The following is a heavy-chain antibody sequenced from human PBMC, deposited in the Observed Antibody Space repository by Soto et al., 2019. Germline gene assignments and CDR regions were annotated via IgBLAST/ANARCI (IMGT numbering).Heavy chain of an antibody. CDR1: GGSISSYY. J-gene: IGHJ4*02. D-gene: IGHD3-3*01. V-gene: IGHV4-59*01. Sequence: SQTLSLTCIVSGGSISSYYWSWIRQPPGKGLEWIGYVSYSESTSYNPSLKSRVTISVDTSKNHFSLKLSSVTAADTAVYYCARGLNTIFGVGQYYFDYWGQGTLVTVSS. CDR2: VSYSEST. CDR3: ARGLNTIFGVGQYYFDY.